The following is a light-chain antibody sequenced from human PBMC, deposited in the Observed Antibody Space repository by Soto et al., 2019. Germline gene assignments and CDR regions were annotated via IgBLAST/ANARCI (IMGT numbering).Light chain of an antibody. Sequence: QSVLTQPPSASGSPGQSVTISCTGTSSDVGGYNYVSWYQQHPGKAPKLMIYEVSKRPSGVPDRFSGYKSGNTASLNVSGLQAEDEADYYCSSYAGSNNPVVFGGGTKVTVL. V-gene: IGLV2-8*01. CDR3: SSYAGSNNPVV. CDR1: SSDVGGYNY. CDR2: EVS. J-gene: IGLJ2*01.